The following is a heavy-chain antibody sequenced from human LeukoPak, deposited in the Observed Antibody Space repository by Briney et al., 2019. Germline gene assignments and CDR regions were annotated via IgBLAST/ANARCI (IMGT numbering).Heavy chain of an antibody. D-gene: IGHD3-9*01. CDR1: GFTFSNYA. Sequence: GGSLRLSCAASGFTFSNYAMSWVRQAPGKGLEWVSAIVGSGGRTYYADSVKGRFSISRDNSKNTLFLQMNSLRVEDTALYYCSKWGDYDVLTGYYDSDFWGQGTLVTVSS. V-gene: IGHV3-23*01. CDR2: IVGSGGRT. J-gene: IGHJ4*02. CDR3: SKWGDYDVLTGYYDSDF.